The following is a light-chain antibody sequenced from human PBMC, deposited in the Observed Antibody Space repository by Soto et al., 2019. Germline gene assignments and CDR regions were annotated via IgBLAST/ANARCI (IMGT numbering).Light chain of an antibody. Sequence: QSVLTQPPSVSGAPGQRVTISCTGSSSNIGAGYDSVSWYQQAPGTAPKLIIYDVNNRPSGAPDRFSGSTSGDTASLTISGLQAEDETDYFCSLYSSNGSLIFGPGTRSPS. CDR3: SLYSSNGSLI. CDR2: DVN. J-gene: IGLJ1*01. V-gene: IGLV2-18*01. CDR1: SSNIGAGYDS.